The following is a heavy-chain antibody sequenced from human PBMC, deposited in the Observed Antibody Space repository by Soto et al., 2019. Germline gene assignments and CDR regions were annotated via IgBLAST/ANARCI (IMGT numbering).Heavy chain of an antibody. CDR2: IYYSGST. CDR1: GGSISSGGYY. Sequence: SETLSLTCTVSGGSISSGGYYWSWIRQHPGKGLEWIGYIYYSGSTYYNPSLKSRVTISVDTSKNQFSLKLSSVTAADTAVYYCARDRSSAVAGLFDYWGQGTLVTV. D-gene: IGHD6-19*01. V-gene: IGHV4-31*03. J-gene: IGHJ4*02. CDR3: ARDRSSAVAGLFDY.